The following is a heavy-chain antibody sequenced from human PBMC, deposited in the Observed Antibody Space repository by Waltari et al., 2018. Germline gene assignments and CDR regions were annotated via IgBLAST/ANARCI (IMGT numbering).Heavy chain of an antibody. CDR3: ARHRLRRAFLDY. CDR1: GGSFSGYY. CDR2: INQSGST. Sequence: QVQLQQWGAGLLKPSETLSLTCAVYGGSFSGYYWSWIRQPPGKGLEWIGEINQSGSTNYNPARTSRVTRSVDTSKNQFSLKRSSVTAADTAVYYCARHRLRRAFLDYWGQGTLVTVSS. V-gene: IGHV4-34*01. J-gene: IGHJ4*02. D-gene: IGHD4-17*01.